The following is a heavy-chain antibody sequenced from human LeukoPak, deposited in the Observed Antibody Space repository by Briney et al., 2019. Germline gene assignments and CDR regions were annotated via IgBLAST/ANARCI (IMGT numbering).Heavy chain of an antibody. V-gene: IGHV3-30*18. Sequence: GGSLRLSCAASGLTFSSYGMHWVRQAPGKGLKWVAVISYDGSNKYYAVSVKGRFTISRDNPKNTLYLQMNSLRAEDTAVYYCAKDHYGGNSGHYGMDVWGQGTTVTVSS. CDR3: AKDHYGGNSGHYGMDV. J-gene: IGHJ6*02. D-gene: IGHD4-23*01. CDR2: ISYDGSNK. CDR1: GLTFSSYG.